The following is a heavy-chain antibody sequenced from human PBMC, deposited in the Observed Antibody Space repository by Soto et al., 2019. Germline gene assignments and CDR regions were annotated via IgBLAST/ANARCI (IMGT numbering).Heavy chain of an antibody. Sequence: ASVKVSCKASGYTFTSYGIIWVRQAPGQGLEWMGWISAYNGNTNYAQKLQGRVTMTTDTSTSTAYMELRSLRSDDTAVYYCAIGIPGIAAAGTGVYGMDVWGQGTTVTVSS. CDR1: GYTFTSYG. D-gene: IGHD6-13*01. V-gene: IGHV1-18*01. CDR3: AIGIPGIAAAGTGVYGMDV. J-gene: IGHJ6*02. CDR2: ISAYNGNT.